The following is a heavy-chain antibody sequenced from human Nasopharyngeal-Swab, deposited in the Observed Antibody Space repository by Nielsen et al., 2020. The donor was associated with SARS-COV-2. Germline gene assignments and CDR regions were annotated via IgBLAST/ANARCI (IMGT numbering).Heavy chain of an antibody. J-gene: IGHJ4*02. CDR3: ARELGVGLFDY. Sequence: ASVKVSCKTSGYTFSSYGIAWVRQAPGQGVEWLGWISPYNDYTHYAQKFQGSVTMTSDTSTSTAYLELRSLTSDDTAVYYCARELGVGLFDYWGQGTLVTVSS. CDR2: ISPYNDYT. V-gene: IGHV1-18*01. D-gene: IGHD3-16*01. CDR1: GYTFSSYG.